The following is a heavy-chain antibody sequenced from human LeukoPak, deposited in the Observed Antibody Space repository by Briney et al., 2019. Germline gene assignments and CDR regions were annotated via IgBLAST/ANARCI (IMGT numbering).Heavy chain of an antibody. CDR1: GFIFDDYV. V-gene: IGHV3-9*01. D-gene: IGHD5-18*01. CDR3: VKGYSSSWSGYFDS. J-gene: IGHJ4*02. Sequence: PGGSLRLSCEASGFIFDDYVMYWVRQVPGKGLEWVSGITWDGYKIDYVRSVKGRFTISRDNARNSLFLQMNRVRVEDTAFYYCVKGYSSSWSGYFDSWGQGTLVTVAS. CDR2: ITWDGYKI.